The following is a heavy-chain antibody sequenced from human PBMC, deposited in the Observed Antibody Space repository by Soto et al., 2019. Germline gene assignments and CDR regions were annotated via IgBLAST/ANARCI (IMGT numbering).Heavy chain of an antibody. V-gene: IGHV3-30*03. J-gene: IGHJ4*02. CDR3: ARSAGGSYPQYDY. D-gene: IGHD1-26*01. CDR2: ISYDGRDK. Sequence: ESGGGVVQPGRSLRLSCAASGFTFSSYGIHWVRQAPGKGLEWVAVISYDGRDKYYPDSVKGRFTISRDNSKNTLYLQMNSLRAEDTAVYYCARSAGGSYPQYDYWGQGTLVTVSS. CDR1: GFTFSSYG.